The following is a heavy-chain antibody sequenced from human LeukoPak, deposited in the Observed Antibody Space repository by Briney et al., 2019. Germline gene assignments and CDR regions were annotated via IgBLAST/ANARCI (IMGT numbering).Heavy chain of an antibody. CDR1: GFTFSSYG. V-gene: IGHV3-30*18. J-gene: IGHJ4*02. CDR3: AKLIVVVPAAKFGGDCYWDY. CDR2: ISYDGSNK. Sequence: GGSLRLSCAAPGFTFSSYGMHWVRQAPGKGLEWVAVISYDGSNKYYADSVKGRFTISRDNSKNTLYLQMNSLRAEDTAVYYCAKLIVVVPAAKFGGDCYWDYWGQGTLVTVSS. D-gene: IGHD2-2*01.